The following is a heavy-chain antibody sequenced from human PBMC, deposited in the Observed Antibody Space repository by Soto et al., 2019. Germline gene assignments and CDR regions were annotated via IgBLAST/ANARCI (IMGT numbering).Heavy chain of an antibody. CDR3: ARDSSRNKAYCYGYYYYYYYMDV. CDR2: INAGNGNT. V-gene: IGHV1-3*01. J-gene: IGHJ6*03. Sequence: GASVKVSCKASGYTFTSYAMHWVRQAPGQRLEWMGWINAGNGNTKYSQKFQGRVTITRDTSASTAYMELSSLRSEDTSVYYCARDSSRNKAYCYGYYYYYYYMDVWGKGTTVTVSS. D-gene: IGHD5-18*01. CDR1: GYTFTSYA.